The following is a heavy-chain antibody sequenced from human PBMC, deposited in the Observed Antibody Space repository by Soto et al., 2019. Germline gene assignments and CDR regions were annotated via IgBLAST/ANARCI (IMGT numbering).Heavy chain of an antibody. CDR3: ARDRVPYCSFGTGAAALDV. V-gene: IGHV3-7*01. J-gene: IGHJ6*04. D-gene: IGHD2-15*01. CDR2: IKQDGSEK. Sequence: GGSLRLSCAASGFTLSTHWMIWVRQAPGKGLEWVANIKQDGSEKYYVDSVKGRFTISRDNAKNSLYLQINSLKVEDTAVYYCARDRVPYCSFGTGAAALDVWGKGTRVPVSS. CDR1: GFTLSTHW.